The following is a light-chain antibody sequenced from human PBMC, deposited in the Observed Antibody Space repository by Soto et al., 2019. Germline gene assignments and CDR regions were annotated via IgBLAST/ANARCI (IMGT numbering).Light chain of an antibody. CDR1: QSITTY. J-gene: IGKJ4*01. CDR3: QQTYSTPPLT. Sequence: DIQMTQSPSSLSASVGDRVTITCRASQSITTYLNWYQQKPGKAPKPLIYVASSLQSGVPSRFSGNGSGTDFTLTISSLQPEDFATYFCQQTYSTPPLTFGGGTKVEIK. CDR2: VAS. V-gene: IGKV1-39*01.